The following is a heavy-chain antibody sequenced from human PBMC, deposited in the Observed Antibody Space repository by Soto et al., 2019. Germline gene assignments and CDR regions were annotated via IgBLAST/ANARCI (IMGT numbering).Heavy chain of an antibody. CDR2: ISSSGSTI. D-gene: IGHD3-9*01. J-gene: IGHJ4*02. Sequence: GGSLRLSCAASGFTFSDYYMSWIRQAPGKGLEWVSYISSSGSTIYYADSVKGRFTISRDNAKNSLYLQMNSLRAEDTAVYYCARVYSYYDILTGYSPAGPFDYWGQGTLVTVSS. CDR1: GFTFSDYY. CDR3: ARVYSYYDILTGYSPAGPFDY. V-gene: IGHV3-11*01.